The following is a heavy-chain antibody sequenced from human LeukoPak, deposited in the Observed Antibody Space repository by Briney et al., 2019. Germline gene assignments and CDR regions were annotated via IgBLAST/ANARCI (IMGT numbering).Heavy chain of an antibody. J-gene: IGHJ4*02. Sequence: PGGSLRLSCAASGFTFRNYVMHWVRQAPGKGLEWVAVVSCDGNNKYDGNNKYYADSVKGLFTISRDNSKNTLYLQVNSLRVEDTAVYYCARGLGCSSGWSRGYFDYWGQGTLVTVSS. D-gene: IGHD6-19*01. CDR2: VSCDGNNKYDGNNK. CDR1: GFTFRNYV. V-gene: IGHV3-30-3*01. CDR3: ARGLGCSSGWSRGYFDY.